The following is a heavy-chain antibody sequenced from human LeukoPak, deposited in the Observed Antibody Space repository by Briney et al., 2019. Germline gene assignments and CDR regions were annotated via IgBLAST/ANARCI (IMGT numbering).Heavy chain of an antibody. V-gene: IGHV1-69*04. CDR1: GYTFTSYG. D-gene: IGHD2-2*02. CDR2: IIPILGIA. Sequence: SVKVSCKASGYTFTSYGISWVRQAPGQGLEWMGRIIPILGIANYAQKFQGRVTITADKSTSTAYMELSSLRSEDTAVYYCARNTCSSTSCYIMPWGQGTLVTVSS. J-gene: IGHJ4*02. CDR3: ARNTCSSTSCYIMP.